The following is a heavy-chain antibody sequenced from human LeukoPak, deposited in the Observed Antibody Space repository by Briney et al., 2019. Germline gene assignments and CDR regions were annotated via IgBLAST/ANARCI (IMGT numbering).Heavy chain of an antibody. CDR3: GRVQRGNYYYYYMDV. J-gene: IGHJ6*03. CDR1: GGPISSSSSYY. CDR2: IFYNGDT. V-gene: IGHV4-39*01. Sequence: PSETLSLTCTVSGGPISSSSSYYWGWIRQPPGKGLEWIGSIFYNGDTYYNPSLKSRVTISVDTSEMQFSLKLTSVTDADTAVYYCGRVQRGNYYYYYMDVWGKGTTVIVSS.